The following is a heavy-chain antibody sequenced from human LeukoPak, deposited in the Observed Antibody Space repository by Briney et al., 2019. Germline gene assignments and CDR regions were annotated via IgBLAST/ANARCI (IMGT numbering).Heavy chain of an antibody. CDR3: ARRHDYGADY. D-gene: IGHD4-17*01. J-gene: IGHJ4*02. CDR2: IYYSGTT. V-gene: IGHV4-39*01. CDR1: GGSNSSSSYY. Sequence: PTHTQSLTYTVPGGSNSSSSYYWRWIPHPPGTGPARPGSIYYSGTTYYNPSLKSRVTISVDTSKNQFSLKLSSVTAADTAVYYCARRHDYGADYWGQGTLVIVSS.